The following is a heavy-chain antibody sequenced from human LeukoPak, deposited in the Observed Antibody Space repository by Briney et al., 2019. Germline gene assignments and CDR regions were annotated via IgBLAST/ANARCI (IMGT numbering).Heavy chain of an antibody. CDR1: GYTFTSYG. CDR3: ARDAIVSAAMPEVSCFDP. J-gene: IGHJ5*02. CDR2: RSAYNGHT. V-gene: IGHV1-18*01. D-gene: IGHD2-2*01. Sequence: GASVKVSCKASGYTFTSYGISWVRQAPGQGLEWLGWRSAYNGHTNYAQQIQGRVTLTTDTSTSTAYMDLRSLRSDDTAVYYCARDAIVSAAMPEVSCFDPWGQGTLVTVSS.